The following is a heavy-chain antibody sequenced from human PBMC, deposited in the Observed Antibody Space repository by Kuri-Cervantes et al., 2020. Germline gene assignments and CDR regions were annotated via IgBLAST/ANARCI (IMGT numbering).Heavy chain of an antibody. CDR2: IYYSGST. J-gene: IGHJ6*02. CDR1: GGSISSSSYY. D-gene: IGHD3-10*01. Sequence: GSLRLSCTVSGGSISSSSYYWGWIRQPPGKGLEWIGSIYYSGSTYYNPSLKSRVTISVDTSKNQFSLKLSSVTAADTAVYYCARMDGSGSYYNGIRNYGMDVWGQGTTVTVSS. CDR3: ARMDGSGSYYNGIRNYGMDV. V-gene: IGHV4-39*07.